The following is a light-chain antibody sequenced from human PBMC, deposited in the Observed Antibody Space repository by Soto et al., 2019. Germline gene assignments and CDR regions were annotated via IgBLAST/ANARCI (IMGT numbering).Light chain of an antibody. Sequence: EIVLTQSPATLPLSPGERATLSCRASQSVSNYLAWYQQKPGQAPRLLIYGASNRATGIPARFSGSGSGTDFTLTISSLEPEDFVVYYCQQRSNWSPYTFGQGTKLEIK. J-gene: IGKJ2*01. CDR1: QSVSNY. CDR2: GAS. CDR3: QQRSNWSPYT. V-gene: IGKV3-11*01.